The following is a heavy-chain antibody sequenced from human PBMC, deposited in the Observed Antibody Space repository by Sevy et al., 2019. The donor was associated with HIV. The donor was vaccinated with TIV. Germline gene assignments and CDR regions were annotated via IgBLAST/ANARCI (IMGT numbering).Heavy chain of an antibody. J-gene: IGHJ6*02. V-gene: IGHV3-21*01. CDR2: ISSSSSNI. Sequence: GGSLRLSCVGSGITFSYYSMNWVRQAPGKGLEWVSSISSSSSNIYYADSLKGRLTISRDNAKKSLYLEMNSLRAEDTAVYYCARDRDGSGSSGGYGMDVWGQGTTVTVSS. D-gene: IGHD3-10*01. CDR3: ARDRDGSGSSGGYGMDV. CDR1: GITFSYYS.